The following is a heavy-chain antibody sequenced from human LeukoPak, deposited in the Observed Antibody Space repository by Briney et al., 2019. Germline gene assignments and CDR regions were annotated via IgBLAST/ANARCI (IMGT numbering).Heavy chain of an antibody. CDR2: IKQDGSEK. CDR1: GFTFSDYY. V-gene: IGHV3-7*01. CDR3: ARVEASGYDYGAFDY. Sequence: GGSLRLSCAASGFTFSDYYMSWVRQAPGKGLEWVANIKQDGSEKYYVDSVKGRFTISRDNAKNSLYLQMNSLRAEDTAVYYCARVEASGYDYGAFDYWGQGTLVTVSS. D-gene: IGHD5-12*01. J-gene: IGHJ4*02.